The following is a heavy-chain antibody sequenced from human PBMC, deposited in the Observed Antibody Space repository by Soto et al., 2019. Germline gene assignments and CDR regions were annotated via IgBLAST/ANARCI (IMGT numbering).Heavy chain of an antibody. J-gene: IGHJ4*02. CDR2: ISAYNGNT. V-gene: IGHV1-18*01. D-gene: IGHD6-19*01. Sequence: QVQLVQSGAEVKKPGASVKVSCKASGYTFTSYGISWVRQAPGQGREWMGWISAYNGNTNYAQKLQGRVTMTTDTSTSSAYMELRSLRSDDTAVYYCARDIPIVWVSGTGPDYWGQGTLVTVSS. CDR1: GYTFTSYG. CDR3: ARDIPIVWVSGTGPDY.